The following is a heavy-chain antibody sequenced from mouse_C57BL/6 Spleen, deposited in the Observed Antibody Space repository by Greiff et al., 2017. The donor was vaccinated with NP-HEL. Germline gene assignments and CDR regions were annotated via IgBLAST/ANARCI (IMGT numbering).Heavy chain of an antibody. V-gene: IGHV5-17*01. CDR3: ARGLTGTRFAY. J-gene: IGHJ3*01. D-gene: IGHD4-1*01. CDR2: ISSGSSTI. CDR1: GFTFSDYG. Sequence: EVMLVESGGGLVKPGGSLKLSCAASGFTFSDYGMHWVRQAPEKGLEWVAYISSGSSTIYYADTVKGRFTISRDNAKNTLFLQMTRLRSEDTAMYYCARGLTGTRFAYWGQGTLVTVSA.